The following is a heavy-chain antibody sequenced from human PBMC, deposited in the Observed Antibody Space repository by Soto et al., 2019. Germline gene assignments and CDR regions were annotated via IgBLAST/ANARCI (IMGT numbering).Heavy chain of an antibody. CDR2: ISDDGTTK. CDR1: GFTLSINA. Sequence: GGSLRLSCAVSGFTLSINAMHWVRQAPGKGLEWVAVISDDGTTKAYAESAKGRFTISRDNSKNTLYLQMNSLRVEDTAVYYCASKIKMGFWGQGTLVTVSS. CDR3: ASKIKMGF. J-gene: IGHJ4*02. V-gene: IGHV3-30-3*01. D-gene: IGHD3-16*01.